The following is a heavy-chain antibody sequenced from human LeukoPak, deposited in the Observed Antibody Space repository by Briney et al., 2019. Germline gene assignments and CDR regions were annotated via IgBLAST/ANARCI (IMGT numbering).Heavy chain of an antibody. Sequence: SETLSLTCTVSGGSISSSGYSWGWIRQPPGKGLEWIGSMYHSGSTYYNPSLQSRVTISVDTSKNQFSLKLRSVTAADTAVYYCARDFGYGDSTSYWYFDLWGRGTLVTVSS. CDR1: GGSISSSGYS. CDR3: ARDFGYGDSTSYWYFDL. J-gene: IGHJ2*01. CDR2: MYHSGST. D-gene: IGHD4-17*01. V-gene: IGHV4-39*07.